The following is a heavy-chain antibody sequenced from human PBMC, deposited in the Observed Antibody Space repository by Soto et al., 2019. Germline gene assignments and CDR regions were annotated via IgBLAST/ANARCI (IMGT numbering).Heavy chain of an antibody. J-gene: IGHJ6*02. V-gene: IGHV1-69*06. D-gene: IGHD3-9*01. CDR3: ARDPPNYDILTANGMDV. CDR2: IIPIFDTP. Sequence: GASVKVSCKASGGTFSSYAISWVRQAPGQGLEWMGGIIPIFDTPNYAQKFQGRVTITADKSTSTAYMELSSLRSEDTAVYYCARDPPNYDILTANGMDVWGQGATVTVSS. CDR1: GGTFSSYA.